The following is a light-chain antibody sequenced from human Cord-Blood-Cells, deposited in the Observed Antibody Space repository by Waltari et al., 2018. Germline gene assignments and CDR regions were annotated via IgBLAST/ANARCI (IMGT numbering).Light chain of an antibody. V-gene: IGKV1-5*03. CDR2: KAS. CDR3: QQYNSYSYT. Sequence: IQITQAPSPLSASFGDRVTITCRASQSISSWLAWYQQKPGKAPKLLIYKASSLESGVPSRFSGSGSGTEFTLTISSLQPDDFATYYCQQYNSYSYTFGQGTKLEIK. CDR1: QSISSW. J-gene: IGKJ2*01.